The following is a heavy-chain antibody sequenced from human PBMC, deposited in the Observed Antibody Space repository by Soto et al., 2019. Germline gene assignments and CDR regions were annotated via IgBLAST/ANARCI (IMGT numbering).Heavy chain of an antibody. D-gene: IGHD6-19*01. V-gene: IGHV3-15*07. CDR3: TKQLPMAVVGRGDFDY. Sequence: EVQLVESGGGLVKPGGSLRLSCAASGFTFSNAWMNWVRQAPGKGLEWVGRIKSKTDGGTTDYAAPVKGRFTISRDDSKNTLYLKMNSLKTEKTAVYYCTKQLPMAVVGRGDFDYWGREPWSPSPQ. J-gene: IGHJ4*02. CDR2: IKSKTDGGTT. CDR1: GFTFSNAW.